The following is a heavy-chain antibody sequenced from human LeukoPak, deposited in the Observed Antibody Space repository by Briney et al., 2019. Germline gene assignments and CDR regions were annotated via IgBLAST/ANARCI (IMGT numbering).Heavy chain of an antibody. CDR2: ISYDGSNK. J-gene: IGHJ4*02. V-gene: IGHV3-30*03. CDR1: GFTFSSYG. CDR3: AGASSGWCIRFDY. Sequence: GGSLRLSCAASGFTFSSYGMHWVRQAPGKGLEWVAVISYDGSNKYYADSVKGRFTISRDNSKNTLYLQMNSLRAEDTAVYYCAGASSGWCIRFDYWGQGTLVTVSS. D-gene: IGHD6-19*01.